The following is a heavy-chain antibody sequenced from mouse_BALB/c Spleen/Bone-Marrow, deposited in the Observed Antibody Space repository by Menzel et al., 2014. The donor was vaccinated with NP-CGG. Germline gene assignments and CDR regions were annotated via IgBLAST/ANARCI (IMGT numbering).Heavy chain of an antibody. Sequence: QVQLQQPGAELVRPGVSVKVSCKGSGYTFTDYAMHWVKQSHAKSLEWIGVISTYYGDASHNQKFKGKATMTVDKSSSTAYMEFARLTSEDSAIYYCARESIYYYGSTLDYWGQGTTLTVSS. CDR3: ARESIYYYGSTLDY. V-gene: IGHV1S137*01. CDR1: GYTFTDYA. D-gene: IGHD1-1*01. J-gene: IGHJ2*01. CDR2: ISTYYGDA.